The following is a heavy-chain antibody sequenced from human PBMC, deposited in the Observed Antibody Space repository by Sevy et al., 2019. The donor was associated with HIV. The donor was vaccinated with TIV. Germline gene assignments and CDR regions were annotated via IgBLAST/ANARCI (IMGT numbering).Heavy chain of an antibody. D-gene: IGHD1-26*01. Sequence: GGSLRLSCAASGFAFSTHAMHWVRQAPGKGLEWVAVISYEGTETFYAASVEGRFTISRDNSKNKLSLQINSLKPDDTAVYYCARDGGYSIKWYPLYWGQGTLVTVSS. CDR1: GFAFSTHA. CDR2: ISYEGTET. J-gene: IGHJ4*01. CDR3: ARDGGYSIKWYPLY. V-gene: IGHV3-30-3*01.